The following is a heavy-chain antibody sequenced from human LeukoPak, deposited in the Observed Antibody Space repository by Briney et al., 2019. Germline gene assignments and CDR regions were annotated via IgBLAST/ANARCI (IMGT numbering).Heavy chain of an antibody. V-gene: IGHV4-61*01. CDR1: GDSISSGSYY. Sequence: SETLSLTCTVSGDSISSGSYYWSWIRQPPGKGLEWIGYIYYSGSTNYNPSLKSRVTISVDTSKNQFSLKLSSVTAADTAVYYCARGAKGYYYYMDVWGKGTTVTVSS. CDR2: IYYSGST. J-gene: IGHJ6*03. CDR3: ARGAKGYYYYMDV. D-gene: IGHD1-26*01.